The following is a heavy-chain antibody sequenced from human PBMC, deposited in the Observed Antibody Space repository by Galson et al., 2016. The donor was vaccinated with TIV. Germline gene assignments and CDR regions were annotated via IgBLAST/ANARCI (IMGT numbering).Heavy chain of an antibody. D-gene: IGHD2-2*02. CDR1: GGTFSSFA. J-gene: IGHJ4*01. Sequence: SVKVSCKASGGTFSSFALNWVRQAPGQGLEWIGEIIPGFGTVRYAQKFQARVTITADESATTSVMELSSLTSDDTAVYYCARTSYTLMGYWGQGTLVTVSS. V-gene: IGHV1-69*13. CDR2: IIPGFGTV. CDR3: ARTSYTLMGY.